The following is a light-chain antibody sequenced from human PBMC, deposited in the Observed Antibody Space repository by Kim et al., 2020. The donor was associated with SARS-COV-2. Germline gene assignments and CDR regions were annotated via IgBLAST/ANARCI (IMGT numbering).Light chain of an antibody. CDR3: QSADSSGTYVV. CDR1: TLPNQY. V-gene: IGLV3-25*03. CDR2: KDS. Sequence: PGQTSRITCSGDTLPNQYAYWYQQKPGQAPVLVIYKDSERPSGIPERFSGSSSGTTVTFTISGVQAEDEADYYCQSADSSGTYVVFGGGTKLTVL. J-gene: IGLJ2*01.